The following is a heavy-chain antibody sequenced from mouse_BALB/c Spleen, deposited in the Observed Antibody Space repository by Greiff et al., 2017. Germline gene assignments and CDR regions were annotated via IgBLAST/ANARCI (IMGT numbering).Heavy chain of an antibody. J-gene: IGHJ3*01. D-gene: IGHD2-1*01. CDR2: IWAGGST. CDR3: ARGGGNWLAY. V-gene: IGHV2-9*02. CDR1: GFSLTSYG. Sequence: VKLMESGPGLVAPSQSLSITCTVSGFSLTSYGVHWVRQPPGKGLEWLGVIWAGGSTNYNSALMSRLSISKDNSKSQVFLKMNSLQTDDTAMYYCARGGGNWLAYWGQGTLVTVSA.